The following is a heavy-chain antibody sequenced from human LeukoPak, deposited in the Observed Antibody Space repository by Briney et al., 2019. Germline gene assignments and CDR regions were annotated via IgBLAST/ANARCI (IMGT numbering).Heavy chain of an antibody. D-gene: IGHD3-22*01. Sequence: GASVKVSCKASGYTFTGYYMHWVRQAPGQGLEWMGWINPNSGGANYAQKFQGRVTMTRDTSISTAYMELSRLRSDDTAVYYCARGEWDYYDSSGQVDYWGQGTLVTVSS. CDR2: INPNSGGA. V-gene: IGHV1-2*02. J-gene: IGHJ4*02. CDR1: GYTFTGYY. CDR3: ARGEWDYYDSSGQVDY.